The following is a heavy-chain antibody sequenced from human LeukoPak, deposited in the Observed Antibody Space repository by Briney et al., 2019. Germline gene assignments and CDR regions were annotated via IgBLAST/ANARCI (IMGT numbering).Heavy chain of an antibody. D-gene: IGHD5-24*01. CDR2: IYPGDSDT. CDR3: ARQRDAYNRDAFDI. CDR1: GYRFPSYW. J-gene: IGHJ3*02. Sequence: PGESLKISCEGSGYRFPSYWIGWVRQTPGKGLEWMGIIYPGDSDTRYSPSFQGQVTISADKSVSTAYLQWSSLKASDTAIYYCARQRDAYNRDAFDIWGRGTMVTVSS. V-gene: IGHV5-51*01.